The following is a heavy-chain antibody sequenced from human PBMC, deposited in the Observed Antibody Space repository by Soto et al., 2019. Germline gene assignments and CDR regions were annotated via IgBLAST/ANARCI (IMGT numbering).Heavy chain of an antibody. CDR1: GFTFSSYA. D-gene: IGHD3-3*01. J-gene: IGHJ4*02. CDR3: AKPVYYDFWSGPSRFDY. CDR2: TRGSGGST. Sequence: XXSLRLSCAASGFTFSSYAMTWVPQAPGKGLDWVSATRGSGGSTYYADSVKGRFTISRDNSKNTLYLQINSLRAEETAVYYCAKPVYYDFWSGPSRFDYWGQGTLVTVSS. V-gene: IGHV3-23*01.